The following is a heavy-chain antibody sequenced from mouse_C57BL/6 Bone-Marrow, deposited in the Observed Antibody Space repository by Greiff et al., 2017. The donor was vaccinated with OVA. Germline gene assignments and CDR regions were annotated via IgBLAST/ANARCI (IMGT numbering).Heavy chain of an antibody. Sequence: QVQLQQSGAELAKPGASVKLSCKASGYTFTSYWMHWVKQRPGQGLEWIGYINPSSGYTKYNQKFKDKATLTADKSSSTAYMQLSSLTYEDSAVYYCASYYSVFYYAMDYWGQGTSVTVSS. J-gene: IGHJ4*01. CDR2: INPSSGYT. CDR1: GYTFTSYW. CDR3: ASYYSVFYYAMDY. D-gene: IGHD1-1*01. V-gene: IGHV1-7*01.